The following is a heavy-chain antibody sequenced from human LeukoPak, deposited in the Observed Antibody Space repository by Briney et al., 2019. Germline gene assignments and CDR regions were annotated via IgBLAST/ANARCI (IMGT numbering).Heavy chain of an antibody. CDR1: GFTFSSYG. J-gene: IGHJ3*02. Sequence: PGGSLRLSCAASGFTFSSYGMHWVRQAPGKGLEWVAVIWYDGSNKYYADSAKGRFTISRDNSKNTLYLQMNSLRAEDTAVYHCARDTLDAFDIWAKGQWSPSLQ. V-gene: IGHV3-33*01. CDR2: IWYDGSNK. CDR3: ARDTLDAFDI.